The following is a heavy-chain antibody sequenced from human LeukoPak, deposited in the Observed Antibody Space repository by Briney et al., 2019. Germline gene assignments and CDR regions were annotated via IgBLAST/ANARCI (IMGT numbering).Heavy chain of an antibody. J-gene: IGHJ6*02. V-gene: IGHV3-21*01. CDR2: ISSSSSYI. Sequence: GGSLRLSCAASGFTFSSYSMNWVRQAPGKGLEWVSSISSSSSYIYYADSVKGRFTISRDNAKNSLYLQMNSLRAEDTAVYYCARQRTGYDFWSGTTGYYGMDVWGQGTTVTVSS. D-gene: IGHD3-3*01. CDR1: GFTFSSYS. CDR3: ARQRTGYDFWSGTTGYYGMDV.